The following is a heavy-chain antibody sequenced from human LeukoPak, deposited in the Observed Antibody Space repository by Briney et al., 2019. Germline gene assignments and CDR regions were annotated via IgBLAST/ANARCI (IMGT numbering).Heavy chain of an antibody. CDR1: GFTFSSYA. D-gene: IGHD3-10*01. J-gene: IGHJ3*02. Sequence: AGGSLRLSCAASGFTFSSYAMHWVRQAPGKGLEWEAVISYDGSNKYYADSVKGRFTISRDNSKNTLYLQMNSLRAEDTAVYYCARDRGLLWFGESSFDAFDIWGQGTMVTVSS. V-gene: IGHV3-30*04. CDR2: ISYDGSNK. CDR3: ARDRGLLWFGESSFDAFDI.